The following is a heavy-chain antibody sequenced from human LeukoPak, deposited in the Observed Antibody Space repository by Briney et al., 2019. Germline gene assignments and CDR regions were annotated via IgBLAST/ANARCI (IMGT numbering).Heavy chain of an antibody. CDR1: GYTFTSHY. V-gene: IGHV1-46*01. D-gene: IGHD5-24*01. J-gene: IGHJ5*02. CDR3: ARDNSVRDEAWWFYP. CDR2: INPSGGST. Sequence: ASVKVSCKASGYTFTSHYMHWVRQAPGQGLEWMGIINPSGGSTSYAQRFQGRVTLTRDMSTSTDYLELSSLRSEDTAVYYCARDNSVRDEAWWFYPWGQGTLVTVSS.